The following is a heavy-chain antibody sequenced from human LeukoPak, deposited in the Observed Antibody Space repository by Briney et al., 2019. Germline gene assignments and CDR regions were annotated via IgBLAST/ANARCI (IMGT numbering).Heavy chain of an antibody. CDR3: ARDHADDFSGYYYYYMDV. V-gene: IGHV3-66*01. D-gene: IGHD3/OR15-3a*01. Sequence: GGSLRLSCAASGFTFSSYGMHWVRQAPGKGLEWVSVIYSGGTTYYADSVKGRFTISRDNSKNTLYLQMNSLRAEDTAVYYCARDHADDFSGYYYYYMDVWGKGTTVTVSS. J-gene: IGHJ6*03. CDR1: GFTFSSYG. CDR2: IYSGGTT.